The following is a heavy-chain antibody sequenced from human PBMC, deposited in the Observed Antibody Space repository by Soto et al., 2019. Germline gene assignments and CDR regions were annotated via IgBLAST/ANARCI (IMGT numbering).Heavy chain of an antibody. CDR3: ARAAASLDP. J-gene: IGHJ5*02. Sequence: ASVKVSCKASGYTFTSYGISWVRQAPGQGLEWMGWISAYNGNTNYAQKLQGRVTMTMDTSISTAYMELNSLRSEDTAVYYCARAAASLDPWGQGTLVTVS. CDR1: GYTFTSYG. CDR2: ISAYNGNT. V-gene: IGHV1-18*01. D-gene: IGHD6-25*01.